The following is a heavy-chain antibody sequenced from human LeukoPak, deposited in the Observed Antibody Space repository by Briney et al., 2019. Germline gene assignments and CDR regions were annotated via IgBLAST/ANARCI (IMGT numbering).Heavy chain of an antibody. CDR1: RVTFSSYG. CDR2: ISYDGSNK. Sequence: GGSLRLSCAASRVTFSSYGMHWVRQAPGKGLEWVAVISYDGSNKYYADSVRGRFTISRDNSKNTLYLQMNSLRAEDTAVYYCARGSGIAEFDAFDIWGQGTMVTVSS. D-gene: IGHD6-13*01. J-gene: IGHJ3*02. CDR3: ARGSGIAEFDAFDI. V-gene: IGHV3-30*03.